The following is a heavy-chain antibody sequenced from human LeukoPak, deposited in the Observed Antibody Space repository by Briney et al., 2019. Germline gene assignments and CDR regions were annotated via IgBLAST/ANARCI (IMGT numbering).Heavy chain of an antibody. Sequence: QSGGSLRLSCAASGFTFSSYSMNWVRQAPGKGLEWVSYISSSGSTIYYADSVKGRFTISRDNAKNSLYLQMNSLRAEDTAVYYCARDDELWLDFDYWGQGTLVTVSS. CDR2: ISSSGSTI. D-gene: IGHD5-18*01. CDR1: GFTFSSYS. V-gene: IGHV3-48*04. CDR3: ARDDELWLDFDY. J-gene: IGHJ4*02.